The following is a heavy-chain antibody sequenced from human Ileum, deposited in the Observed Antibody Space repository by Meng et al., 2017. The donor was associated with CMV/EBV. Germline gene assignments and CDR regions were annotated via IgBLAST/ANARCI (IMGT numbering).Heavy chain of an antibody. CDR1: GYIFIGYY. CDR2: INPKTGGT. V-gene: IGHV1-2*02. Sequence: ASVKVSCKASGYIFIGYYLFWVRQAPGQGLQWMGWINPKTGGTKYAQKFQGRVTMTRDTPSSTVYMEVSSLRSDDTAVYYCARDTPEYSDSRGYPTLAHWGQGTLVTVSS. D-gene: IGHD3-22*01. CDR3: ARDTPEYSDSRGYPTLAH. J-gene: IGHJ4*02.